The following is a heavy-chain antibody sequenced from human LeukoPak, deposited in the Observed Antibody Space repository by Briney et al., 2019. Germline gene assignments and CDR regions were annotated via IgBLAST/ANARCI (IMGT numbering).Heavy chain of an antibody. CDR2: INHSGST. Sequence: SETLSLTCAVYGGSFSGYYWSWIREPPGKGLEWIWEINHSGSTNYNPSLKSRVTISVDTSKNQFSLKLSSVTAADTAVYYCARGQLRYFDWLPSTDFDYWGQGTLVTVSS. CDR1: GGSFSGYY. J-gene: IGHJ4*02. D-gene: IGHD3-9*01. V-gene: IGHV4-34*01. CDR3: ARGQLRYFDWLPSTDFDY.